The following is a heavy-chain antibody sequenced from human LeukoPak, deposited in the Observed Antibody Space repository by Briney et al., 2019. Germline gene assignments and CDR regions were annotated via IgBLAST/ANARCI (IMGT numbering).Heavy chain of an antibody. CDR3: ARRTYYDILTGLLHYYYGMDV. Sequence: TSETLSITCTVSGGSISSYYWSWIRQPPGKGLEWIGEINHSGSTNYNPSLKSRVTISVDTSKNQFSLKLSSVTAADTAVYYCARRTYYDILTGLLHYYYGMDVWGQGTTVTVSS. D-gene: IGHD3-9*01. J-gene: IGHJ6*02. CDR2: INHSGST. V-gene: IGHV4-34*01. CDR1: GGSISSYY.